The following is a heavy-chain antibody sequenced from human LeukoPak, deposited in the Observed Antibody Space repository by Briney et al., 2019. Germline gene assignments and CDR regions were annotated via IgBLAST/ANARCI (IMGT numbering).Heavy chain of an antibody. V-gene: IGHV3-23*01. Sequence: GGSLRLSCAASGFTFSTYAMTWVRQAPGKGLEWVSGISASGGSTYYADSVEGRFTISRDNSKNTLTLQMNSLRAEDTAVYYCAAASGPEIFDYWGQGTLVTVSS. CDR3: AAASGPEIFDY. CDR1: GFTFSTYA. D-gene: IGHD6-25*01. CDR2: ISASGGST. J-gene: IGHJ4*02.